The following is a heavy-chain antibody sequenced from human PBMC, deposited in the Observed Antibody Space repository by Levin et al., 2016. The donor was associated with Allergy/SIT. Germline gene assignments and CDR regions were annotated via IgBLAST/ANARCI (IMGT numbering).Heavy chain of an antibody. D-gene: IGHD1-1*01. CDR1: GYTFTSYA. CDR2: INAGNGNT. CDR3: AQFFDGGETGTHGHSWFDP. V-gene: IGHV1-3*01. Sequence: ASVKVSCKASGYTFTSYAMHWVRQAPGQRLEWMGWINAGNGNTKYSQKFQGRVTITADESTSTAYMELSSLRSEDTAVYYCAQFFDGGETGTHGHSWFDPWGQGTLVTVSS. J-gene: IGHJ5*02.